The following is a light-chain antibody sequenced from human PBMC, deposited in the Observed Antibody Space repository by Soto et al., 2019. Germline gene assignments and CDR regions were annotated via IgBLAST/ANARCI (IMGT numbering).Light chain of an antibody. V-gene: IGKV3-15*01. CDR2: GAS. CDR3: QQYNNWPRT. Sequence: EIVMTQSPATLSVSPWERATLSCRASQTVSSNLAWYQQKPGQAPRLLIYGASTRATGIPARFSGSGSGTEFTLTISSLQSEDFVVYYCQQYNNWPRTFGPGTKVDIK. J-gene: IGKJ3*01. CDR1: QTVSSN.